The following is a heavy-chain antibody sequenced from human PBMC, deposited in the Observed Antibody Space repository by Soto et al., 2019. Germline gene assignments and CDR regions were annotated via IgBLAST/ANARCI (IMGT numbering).Heavy chain of an antibody. V-gene: IGHV1-18*01. CDR1: GYTFTTSG. D-gene: IGHD1-26*01. Sequence: QVQLVQSGPEVKKPGASVKVSCEASGYTFTTSGISWVRQAPGQGLEWTGWISTYNGDTNSAQKFQGRVTMTADTSTGTVYMELMSLKSDDTAVYYCARQGSWPYYDYGLDVWGQGTTVTVSS. CDR2: ISTYNGDT. J-gene: IGHJ6*02. CDR3: ARQGSWPYYDYGLDV.